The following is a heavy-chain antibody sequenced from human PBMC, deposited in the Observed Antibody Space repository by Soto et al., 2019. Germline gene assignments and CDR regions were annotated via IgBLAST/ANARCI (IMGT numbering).Heavy chain of an antibody. CDR2: IYYSGST. J-gene: IGHJ5*02. V-gene: IGHV4-61*01. Sequence: SETLSLTCTVSGGSVSSGSYYWSWIRQPPGKGLEWIGYIYYSGSTNYNPSLKSRVTISVDTSKNQFSLKLSSVTAADTAVYYCAGYYSSGYYQYNWFDPWGQGTLVTVS. CDR1: GGSVSSGSYY. CDR3: AGYYSSGYYQYNWFDP. D-gene: IGHD3-22*01.